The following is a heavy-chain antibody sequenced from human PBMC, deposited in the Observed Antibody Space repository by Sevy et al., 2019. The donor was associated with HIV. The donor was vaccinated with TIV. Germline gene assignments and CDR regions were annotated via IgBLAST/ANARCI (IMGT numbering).Heavy chain of an antibody. CDR2: ISASGTRT. V-gene: IGHV3-23*01. J-gene: IGHJ6*03. D-gene: IGHD3-22*01. CDR3: AKGGGGHYDPDEIGYYFYYYNMDV. Sequence: GGSLRLSCAVSGFSFDSYGMTWVRQAPGKGLEWVSGISASGTRTYYADSVKGRFIISRDNSKNTLYLQMNSLRSEDKAIYYWAKGGGGHYDPDEIGYYFYYYNMDVWGKGTTVTVSS. CDR1: GFSFDSYG.